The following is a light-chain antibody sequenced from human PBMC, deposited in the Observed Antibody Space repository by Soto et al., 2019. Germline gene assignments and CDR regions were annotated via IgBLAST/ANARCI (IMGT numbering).Light chain of an antibody. J-gene: IGLJ2*01. CDR1: SSDVGGYNY. CDR3: SSYTPSSTVV. Sequence: QSVLTQPASVSGSPGQTITISCTGTSSDVGGYNYVSWYQQHPGKAPKLMIYDVSNRPSGVSNPFSGSNSGNTASLTISGPQAEDEADYYCSSYTPSSTVVFGGGTKLTVL. V-gene: IGLV2-14*01. CDR2: DVS.